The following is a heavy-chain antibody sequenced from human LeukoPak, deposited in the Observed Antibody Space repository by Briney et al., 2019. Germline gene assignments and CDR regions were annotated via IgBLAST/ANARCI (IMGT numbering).Heavy chain of an antibody. Sequence: SVKVSCKASGGTFSSYAISWVRQAPGQGLEWMGRIIPIFGTANYAQKFQGRVTITTDESTSTAYVELSSLRSEDTAVYYCASSPRSGYYYSHFDYWGQGTLVTVSS. CDR1: GGTFSSYA. V-gene: IGHV1-69*05. J-gene: IGHJ4*02. CDR2: IIPIFGTA. D-gene: IGHD3-22*01. CDR3: ASSPRSGYYYSHFDY.